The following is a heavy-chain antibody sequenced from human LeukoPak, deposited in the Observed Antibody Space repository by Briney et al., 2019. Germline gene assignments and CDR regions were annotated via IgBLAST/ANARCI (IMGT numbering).Heavy chain of an antibody. CDR2: VSGSGGTT. D-gene: IGHD6-19*01. Sequence: GGSLRLSCAASGFTFSTYGMSWVRQTPGKGLEWVSSVSGSGGTTYYADSVKGRFTISRDNSKNTLYLQMNSLRAEDTAVYYCCQGWYTDYWGQGTLVTVSS. CDR3: CQGWYTDY. CDR1: GFTFSTYG. V-gene: IGHV3-23*01. J-gene: IGHJ4*02.